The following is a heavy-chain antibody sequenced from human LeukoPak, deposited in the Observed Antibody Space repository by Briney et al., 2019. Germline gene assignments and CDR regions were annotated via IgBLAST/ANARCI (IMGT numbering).Heavy chain of an antibody. CDR1: GFTFSSYT. V-gene: IGHV3-21*01. J-gene: IGHJ4*02. D-gene: IGHD3-16*02. CDR2: ISSSSSYI. CDR3: ARDRNYDYIWGSYRPDYFDY. Sequence: GGSLRLSCAVSGFTFSSYTMNWVRQAPGKGLEWVSSISSSSSYIYYADSVKGRFTISRDNAKNSLYLQMNSLRAEDTAVYYCARDRNYDYIWGSYRPDYFDYWGQGTLVTVSS.